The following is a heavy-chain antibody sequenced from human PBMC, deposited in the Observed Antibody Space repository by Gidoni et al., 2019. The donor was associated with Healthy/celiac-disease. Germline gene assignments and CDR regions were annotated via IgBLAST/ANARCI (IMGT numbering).Heavy chain of an antibody. Sequence: EVQLVESGGGLVQPGGSLRLSCAASGFTVSSNYMSWVRQSPGKGLEWVSVIYSGGSTYYADSVKGRFTISRDNSKNTLYLQMNSLRAEDTAVYYCARWEFYYYGMDVWGQGTTVTVSS. J-gene: IGHJ6*02. CDR2: IYSGGST. CDR1: GFTVSSNY. D-gene: IGHD3-10*01. CDR3: ARWEFYYYGMDV. V-gene: IGHV3-66*01.